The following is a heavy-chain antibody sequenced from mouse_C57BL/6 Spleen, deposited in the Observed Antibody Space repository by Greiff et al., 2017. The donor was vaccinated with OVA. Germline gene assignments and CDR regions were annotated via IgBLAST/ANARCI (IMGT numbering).Heavy chain of an antibody. CDR2: ISYDGSN. V-gene: IGHV3-6*01. CDR3: ARVGNYLVYFDV. CDR1: GYSITSGYY. Sequence: EVQLQQSGPGLVKPSQSLSLTCSVTGYSITSGYYWNWIRQFPGNKLEWMGYISYDGSNNYNPSLKNRISITRDTSKNQFFLKLNSVTTEDTATYYCARVGNYLVYFDVWGTGTTVTVSS. D-gene: IGHD2-1*01. J-gene: IGHJ1*03.